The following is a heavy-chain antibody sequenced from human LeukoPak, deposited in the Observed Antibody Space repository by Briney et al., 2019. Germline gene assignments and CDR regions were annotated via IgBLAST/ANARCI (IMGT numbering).Heavy chain of an antibody. Sequence: SETLSLTCTVSGGSISSYYWSWIRQPPGKGLEWIGYIYYSGSTNYNPSLKSRVAISVDTSKNQFSLKLSSVTAADTAVYYCARDHSPYGMDVWGKGTTVTVSS. V-gene: IGHV4-59*01. CDR1: GGSISSYY. CDR2: IYYSGST. D-gene: IGHD2-21*01. CDR3: ARDHSPYGMDV. J-gene: IGHJ6*04.